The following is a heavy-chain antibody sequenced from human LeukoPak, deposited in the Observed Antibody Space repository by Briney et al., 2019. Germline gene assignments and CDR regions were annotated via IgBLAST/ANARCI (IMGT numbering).Heavy chain of an antibody. CDR3: ARRSPYDISSTFADY. CDR2: VYPGDSAT. CDR1: GYTFTNYW. D-gene: IGHD6-6*01. J-gene: IGHJ4*02. Sequence: GESLRISCKGSGYTFTNYWIGWVRQMPGKGLVWMAMVYPGDSATKYSPSFRGQVTISADTSITTAYLQWGSLKASDTAMYYCARRSPYDISSTFADYWGRGTPVTVSS. V-gene: IGHV5-51*01.